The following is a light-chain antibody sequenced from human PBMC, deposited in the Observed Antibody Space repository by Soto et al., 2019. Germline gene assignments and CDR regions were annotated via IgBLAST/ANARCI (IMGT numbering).Light chain of an antibody. CDR3: SSYAGSDNMI. CDR2: DVS. V-gene: IGLV2-8*01. J-gene: IGLJ2*01. CDR1: SSDVGGYEH. Sequence: QSALTQPPSASGSPGQSVTLSCTGSSSDVGGYEHVSWYQQHPGRVPKPLSSDVSKTLSGVPDRFSGSKSGNTASLTVSGLQAEDEADYYCSSYAGSDNMIFGGGTKLTVL.